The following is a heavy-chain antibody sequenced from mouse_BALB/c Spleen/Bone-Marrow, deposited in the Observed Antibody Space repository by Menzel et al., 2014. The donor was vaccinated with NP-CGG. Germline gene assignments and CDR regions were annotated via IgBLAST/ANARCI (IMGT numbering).Heavy chain of an antibody. CDR2: ISNGGGST. J-gene: IGHJ4*01. V-gene: IGHV5-12-1*01. D-gene: IGHD3-1*01. Sequence: HLEGSGGGLGKPGGSLKLSCAASGFAFSSYDMSWVRQTPEKRLEWVAYISNGGGSTYYPDTVKGRFTISRDNAKNTLYLQMSSLKSEDTAMYYCARHVGNPYAMYYMSQGPP. CDR1: GFAFSSYD. CDR3: ARHVGNPYAMYY.